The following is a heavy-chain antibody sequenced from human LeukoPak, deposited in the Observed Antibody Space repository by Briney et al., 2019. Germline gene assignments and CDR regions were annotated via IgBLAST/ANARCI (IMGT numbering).Heavy chain of an antibody. V-gene: IGHV3-48*03. D-gene: IGHD6-19*01. J-gene: IGHJ3*02. Sequence: GGSLRLSCAASGFTFSSYEMNWVRQAPGKGLEWLSYISGSGSTIHYADSVEGRLTISRDNAKYSLYLQMNSLRAEDTAVYYCARETHSSGWFYAFDIWGQGTMVIVSS. CDR1: GFTFSSYE. CDR3: ARETHSSGWFYAFDI. CDR2: ISGSGSTI.